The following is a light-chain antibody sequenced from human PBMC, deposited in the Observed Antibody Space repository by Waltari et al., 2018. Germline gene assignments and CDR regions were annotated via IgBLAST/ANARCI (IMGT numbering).Light chain of an antibody. CDR1: QSITNY. Sequence: DIQMTQSPSSLSASIGDRVTITCQASQSITNYLSWYQQKPGTAPKLLIYAASSLQSGVPSRFSGSGSGTDFTLTISSLQPEDFATYYCQQSYSTPRTFGQGTKVEI. CDR2: AAS. CDR3: QQSYSTPRT. V-gene: IGKV1-39*01. J-gene: IGKJ1*01.